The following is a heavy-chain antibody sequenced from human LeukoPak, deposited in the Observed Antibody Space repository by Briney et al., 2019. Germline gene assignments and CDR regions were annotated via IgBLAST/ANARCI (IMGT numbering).Heavy chain of an antibody. CDR1: GFTFSSYW. V-gene: IGHV3-74*01. D-gene: IGHD3-9*01. Sequence: GGSLRLSCAASGFTFSSYWMHWVRQAPGKGLVWVSRINSDGSSTSYADSVKGRFTISRDNAKNTLYLQMNSLRAEDTAVYYCARDLRYFDWLKLDYMDVWGKGTTVTISS. CDR2: INSDGSST. J-gene: IGHJ6*03. CDR3: ARDLRYFDWLKLDYMDV.